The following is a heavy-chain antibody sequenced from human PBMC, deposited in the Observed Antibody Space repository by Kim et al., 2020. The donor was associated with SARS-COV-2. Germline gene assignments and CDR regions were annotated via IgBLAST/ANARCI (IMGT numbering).Heavy chain of an antibody. J-gene: IGHJ4*02. D-gene: IGHD6-6*01. V-gene: IGHV1-46*01. CDR3: AREGGAARHFDY. Sequence: SYAQKFQGRVTMTRDTSTSTVYMELSSLRSEDTAVYYCAREGGAARHFDYWGQGTLVTVSS.